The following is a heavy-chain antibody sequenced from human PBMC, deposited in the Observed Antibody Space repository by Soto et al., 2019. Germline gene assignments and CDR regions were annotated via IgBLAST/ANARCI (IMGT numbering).Heavy chain of an antibody. CDR2: IYYSGST. D-gene: IGHD4-17*01. CDR3: ARSTTSEGYFQH. V-gene: IGHV4-31*03. CDR1: GGSISSGGYY. J-gene: IGHJ1*01. Sequence: PSETLSLTCTVSGGSISSGGYYWSWIRQHPGKGLEWIGYIYYSGSTYYNPSLKSRVTISVDTSKNQFSLKLSSVTAADTAVYYCARSTTSEGYFQHWGQGTLVTVSS.